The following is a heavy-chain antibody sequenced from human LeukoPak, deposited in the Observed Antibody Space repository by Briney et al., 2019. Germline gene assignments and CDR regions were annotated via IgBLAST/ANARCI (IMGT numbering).Heavy chain of an antibody. CDR1: GYTLTELS. CDR2: FDPEDGET. CDR3: ATDDCSSTSCYRRYYYGMDV. V-gene: IGHV1-24*01. J-gene: IGHJ6*02. D-gene: IGHD2-2*02. Sequence: GASVKVSCKISGYTLTELSMHWVRQAPGKGLEWMGGFDPEDGETIYAQKFQGRVTMTEDTSTDTAYMELSSLRSEDTAVYYCATDDCSSTSCYRRYYYGMDVWGQGTTVTVSS.